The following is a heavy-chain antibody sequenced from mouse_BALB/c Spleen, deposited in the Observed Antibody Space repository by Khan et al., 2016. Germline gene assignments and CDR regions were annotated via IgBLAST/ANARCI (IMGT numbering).Heavy chain of an antibody. J-gene: IGHJ4*01. V-gene: IGHV2-2*02. CDR1: GFSLSSYG. CDR2: IWSGGAT. D-gene: IGHD1-1*01. CDR3: ARSPLYYGSSLYAVDY. Sequence: QVQLKASGPGLVQPSQSLSITCTVSGFSLSSYGIHWVRQSPGKGLEWLGVIWSGGATDYKAAFISRLSISKDNSKSQVFFKMNSLQGNDTAIYXCARSPLYYGSSLYAVDYWGQGTSVTVSS.